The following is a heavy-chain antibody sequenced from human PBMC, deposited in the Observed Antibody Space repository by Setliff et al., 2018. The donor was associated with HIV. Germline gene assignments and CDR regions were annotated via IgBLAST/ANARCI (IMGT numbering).Heavy chain of an antibody. Sequence: GGSLRLSCVASGFTFSSYAMHWVRQAPGKGLEWVAVISPDGNKKYYADSVKGRFTISRDNSKNTVYLQMNSLRAEDTAVYYCVREGTTIFGVVIMGGFDYWGQGTLVTVSS. J-gene: IGHJ4*02. V-gene: IGHV3-30*04. CDR2: ISPDGNKK. D-gene: IGHD3-3*01. CDR1: GFTFSSYA. CDR3: VREGTTIFGVVIMGGFDY.